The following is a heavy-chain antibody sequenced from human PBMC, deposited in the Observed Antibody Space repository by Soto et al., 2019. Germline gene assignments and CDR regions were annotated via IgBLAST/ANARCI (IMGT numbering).Heavy chain of an antibody. V-gene: IGHV5-51*01. J-gene: IGHJ6*02. CDR1: RYSMTSYF. Sequence: PGESRKLSLKGSRYSMTSYFISSVRPMSVKEPACLGIIYPADPDTRYSPSFQDQVTISADKSISTAYLQWTSLKASDTAMYYCARDFKGSVSPLEVWGQGTTVTVSS. CDR2: IYPADPDT. CDR3: ARDFKGSVSPLEV. D-gene: IGHD3-10*01.